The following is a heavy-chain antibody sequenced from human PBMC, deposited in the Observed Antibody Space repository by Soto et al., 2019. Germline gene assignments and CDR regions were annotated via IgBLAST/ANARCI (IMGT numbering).Heavy chain of an antibody. D-gene: IGHD4-17*01. Sequence: GASVKVSCKESGYTFTSNGSSWVRQAPGQGLEWMGWISAYNGNTNYAQKLQGRVTMTTDTSTSTAYMELRSLRSDDTAVYYCARVHDGGGGDYWGQGTLVTVSS. V-gene: IGHV1-18*04. J-gene: IGHJ4*02. CDR1: GYTFTSNG. CDR2: ISAYNGNT. CDR3: ARVHDGGGGDY.